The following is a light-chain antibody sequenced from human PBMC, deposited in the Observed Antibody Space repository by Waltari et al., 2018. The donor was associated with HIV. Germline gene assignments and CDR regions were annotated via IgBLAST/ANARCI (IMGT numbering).Light chain of an antibody. CDR3: QQYNRDPS. V-gene: IGKV1-5*03. Sequence: DIHMTQSPSTLSAFVGDRVTITCRASQDITSWLAWYQQKPGKAPKLLSRKASVLESGVSSRFSGSGSGTEFTLIIDSLEPDDFATYYCQQYNRDPSFGQGTRLEMK. CDR1: QDITSW. J-gene: IGKJ5*01. CDR2: KAS.